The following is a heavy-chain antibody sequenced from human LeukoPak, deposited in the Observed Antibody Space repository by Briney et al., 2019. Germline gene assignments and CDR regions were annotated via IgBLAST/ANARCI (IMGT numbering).Heavy chain of an antibody. J-gene: IGHJ6*03. D-gene: IGHD3-22*01. CDR3: ARATYYYDSSGYYFFDYYYYYMDV. V-gene: IGHV4-39*01. CDR2: IYYSGST. CDR1: GGSISSSSYY. Sequence: PSETLSLTCTVSGGSISSSSYYWGWIRQPPGKGLEWIGSIYYSGSTYYNPSLKSRVTISVDTSKNQFSLKLSSVTAADTAVYYCARATYYYDSSGYYFFDYYYYYMDVWGKGTTVTVSS.